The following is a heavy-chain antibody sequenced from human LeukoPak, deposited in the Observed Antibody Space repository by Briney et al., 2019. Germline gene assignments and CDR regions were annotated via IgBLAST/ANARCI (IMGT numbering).Heavy chain of an antibody. CDR1: RFTFSSYS. Sequence: PGGSLRLSCAASRFTFSSYSMNWVRQAPGKGLEWVSSISSSSSYIYYADSVKGRFTISRDNAKNSLYLQMNSLRAEDTAVYYCARAESAVLRYFDWFHYYYMDVWGKGTTVTISS. V-gene: IGHV3-21*01. D-gene: IGHD3-9*01. CDR2: ISSSSSYI. CDR3: ARAESAVLRYFDWFHYYYMDV. J-gene: IGHJ6*03.